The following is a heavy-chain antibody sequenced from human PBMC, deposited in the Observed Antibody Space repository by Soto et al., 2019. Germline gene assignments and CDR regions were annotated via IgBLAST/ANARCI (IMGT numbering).Heavy chain of an antibody. J-gene: IGHJ5*02. Sequence: QVQLVQSGAEVKKPGASVKVSCKASGYTFTTYGISWVRQATGQGLEWMGWISAYDGNTNYAQKRQGRVTITTDTSTSTAYMELRRLRADDTAVKSSARSLGMPGYYEGVEWFVPWGEGALVTVSA. CDR3: ARSLGMPGYYEGVEWFVP. CDR2: ISAYDGNT. D-gene: IGHD3-3*01. V-gene: IGHV1-18*01. CDR1: GYTFTTYG.